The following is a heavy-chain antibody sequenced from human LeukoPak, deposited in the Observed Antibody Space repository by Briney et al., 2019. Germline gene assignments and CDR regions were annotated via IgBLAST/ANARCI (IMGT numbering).Heavy chain of an antibody. Sequence: SETLSLTCTVSGGSISSYYWSWIRQPPGKGLEWIGYIYYSGSTNYNPSLKSRVTISVDTSKNQFSLKLSSVTAADTAVYYCVRAHARITIFGVVPWFDPWGQGTLVTVSS. J-gene: IGHJ5*02. CDR2: IYYSGST. V-gene: IGHV4-59*01. D-gene: IGHD3-3*01. CDR1: GGSISSYY. CDR3: VRAHARITIFGVVPWFDP.